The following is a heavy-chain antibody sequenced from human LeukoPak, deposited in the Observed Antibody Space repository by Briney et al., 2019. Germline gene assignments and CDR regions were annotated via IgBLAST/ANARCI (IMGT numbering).Heavy chain of an antibody. CDR3: ARDWGVTARPGYMDV. CDR1: GGSFIDYY. Sequence: SETLSLTCNVYGGSFIDYYWSWIRQSPGKRLEWIGYIYYSGNTYYNPSLKSRVTISVDTSKNQFSLKLSSVTAADTAVYYCARDWGVTARPGYMDVWGKGTTVTVSS. D-gene: IGHD6-6*01. V-gene: IGHV4-59*01. J-gene: IGHJ6*03. CDR2: IYYSGNT.